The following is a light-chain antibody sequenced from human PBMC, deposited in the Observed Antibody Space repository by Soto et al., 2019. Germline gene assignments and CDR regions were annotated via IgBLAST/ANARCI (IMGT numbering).Light chain of an antibody. CDR1: QSISSSY. CDR3: QQYGDSLLT. CDR2: HAS. V-gene: IGKV3-20*01. J-gene: IGKJ4*01. Sequence: ENVLTQSPGTLSLSPGERATLSCRASQSISSSYLAWYQQKPGQTPRILIYHASSRATGIPDRFSGSGSGTDFPLTISRLEPEDFAVYYCQQYGDSLLTFGGGTKVELK.